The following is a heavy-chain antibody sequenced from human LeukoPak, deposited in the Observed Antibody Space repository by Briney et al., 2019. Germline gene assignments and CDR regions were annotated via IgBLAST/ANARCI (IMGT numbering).Heavy chain of an antibody. CDR2: ISSSSSYI. D-gene: IGHD3-9*01. V-gene: IGHV3-21*04. CDR3: AKTYDTSTSPDD. Sequence: GGSLRLSCAASGFTFSSYSMNWVRQAPGKGLEWVSSISSSSSYIYYADSVKGRFTISRDNAKNSLYLQMNSLRVEDTALYHCAKTYDTSTSPDDWGQGTLVTVSS. J-gene: IGHJ4*02. CDR1: GFTFSSYS.